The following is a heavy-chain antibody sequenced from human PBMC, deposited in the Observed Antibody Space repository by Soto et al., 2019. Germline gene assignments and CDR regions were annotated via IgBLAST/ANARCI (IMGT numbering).Heavy chain of an antibody. V-gene: IGHV4-34*01. CDR3: ARGMVRGVIPPGPSDY. CDR2: INHSGST. J-gene: IGHJ4*02. D-gene: IGHD3-10*01. Sequence: PSETLSLTCAVYGGSLSGYYWSWIRQPPGKGLEWIGEINHSGSTNYNPSLKSRVTISVNTSKNQFSLKLSSVTAADTAVYYCARGMVRGVIPPGPSDYWGQGTLVTVSS. CDR1: GGSLSGYY.